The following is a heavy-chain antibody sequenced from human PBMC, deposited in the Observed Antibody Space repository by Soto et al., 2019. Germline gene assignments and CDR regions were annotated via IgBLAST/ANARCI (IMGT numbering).Heavy chain of an antibody. J-gene: IGHJ6*03. CDR2: IYYSGST. Sequence: SETLSLTCTVSGGSISSYDWSWIRQPPGKGLEWIGYIYYSGSTNYNPSLKSRVTISVDTSKNQFSLKLSSVTAADTAVYYCAGFGESRYYYYYMDVWGKGTTVTVSS. V-gene: IGHV4-59*01. D-gene: IGHD3-10*01. CDR1: GGSISSYD. CDR3: AGFGESRYYYYYMDV.